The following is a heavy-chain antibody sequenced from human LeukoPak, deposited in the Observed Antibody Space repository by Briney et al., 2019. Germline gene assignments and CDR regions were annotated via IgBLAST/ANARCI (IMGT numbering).Heavy chain of an antibody. Sequence: PGGSLRLSCAASGFTFNSYAMSWVRQAPGKGLEWVSGISGSGRGGSTYYADSVKGRFTISRDDAKNSLYLQMNSLRAEDTAVYYCARGIAATGTLLDYWGQGTLVTVSS. CDR3: ARGIAATGTLLDY. CDR2: ISGSGRGGST. D-gene: IGHD6-13*01. J-gene: IGHJ4*02. V-gene: IGHV3-23*01. CDR1: GFTFNSYA.